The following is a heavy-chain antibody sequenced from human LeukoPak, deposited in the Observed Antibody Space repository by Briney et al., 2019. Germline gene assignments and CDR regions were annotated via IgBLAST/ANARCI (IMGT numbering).Heavy chain of an antibody. CDR2: ISSASSYI. CDR3: ARGAQIVVAPAAQARPGPSGVDH. V-gene: IGHV3-21*01. Sequence: PGGSLRLSCVASGFTFSNYWMSLVRQAPGKGLEWVSSISSASSYIYYPDSVKGRFTISRHNAKNSLFLQMHSLRPEDARVYYCARGAQIVVAPAAQARPGPSGVDHWGQGTLVTVSS. CDR1: GFTFSNYW. D-gene: IGHD2-2*01. J-gene: IGHJ4*02.